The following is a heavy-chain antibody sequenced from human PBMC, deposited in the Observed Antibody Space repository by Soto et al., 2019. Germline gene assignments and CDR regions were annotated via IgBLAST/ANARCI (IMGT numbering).Heavy chain of an antibody. CDR2: IYSGST. D-gene: IGHD6-13*01. J-gene: IGHJ4*02. V-gene: IGHV4-39*01. Sequence: SETLSLTCTVSGGSISSSSSYWGWIRQPPGKGLEWIGTIYSGSTYYNPSLKSRVTISVDTSKNQFSLKLSSVAAADTAIYFCATTRGIAVGGSFDYWGQGTLVTRLL. CDR3: ATTRGIAVGGSFDY. CDR1: GGSISSSSSY.